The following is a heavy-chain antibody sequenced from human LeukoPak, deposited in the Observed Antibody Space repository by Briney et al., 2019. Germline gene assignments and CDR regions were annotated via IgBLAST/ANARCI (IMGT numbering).Heavy chain of an antibody. V-gene: IGHV3-30*02. CDR1: GFTFSSYG. CDR3: AKGGSGSYYGVTQQVFNYYFDY. D-gene: IGHD1-26*01. CDR2: IRYDGSNK. J-gene: IGHJ4*02. Sequence: GGSLRLSRAASGFTFSSYGMHWVRQAPGKGLEWVAFIRYDGSNKYYADSVKGRFTISRDNSKNTLYLQMNSLRAEDTAVYYCAKGGSGSYYGVTQQVFNYYFDYWGQGTLVTVSS.